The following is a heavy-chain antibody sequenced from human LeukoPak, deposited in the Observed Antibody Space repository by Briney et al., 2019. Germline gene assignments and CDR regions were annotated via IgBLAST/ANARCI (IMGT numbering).Heavy chain of an antibody. D-gene: IGHD5-12*01. J-gene: IGHJ4*02. CDR2: IIPILGIA. CDR1: GGTFSSYT. CDR3: ARGGRYSGYGVDY. Sequence: SVKVSCKASGGTFSSYTISWVRQAPGQGLDWMGRIIPILGIANYAQKFQGRVTITADKSTSTAYMELSSLRAEDTAVYYCARGGRYSGYGVDYWGQGTLVTVSS. V-gene: IGHV1-69*02.